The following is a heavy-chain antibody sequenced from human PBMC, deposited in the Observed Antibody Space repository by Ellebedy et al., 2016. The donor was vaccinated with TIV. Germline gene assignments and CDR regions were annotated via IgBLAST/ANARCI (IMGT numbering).Heavy chain of an antibody. V-gene: IGHV3-33*08. CDR1: GFTFSSYG. CDR2: IWYDGSNK. D-gene: IGHD3-9*01. CDR3: ATDYDILTGYYSPRYYGMDV. Sequence: GESLKISXAASGFTFSSYGMHWVRQAPGKGLEWVAVIWYDGSNKYYADSVKGRFTISRDNSKNTLYLQMNSLRAEDTAVYYCATDYDILTGYYSPRYYGMDVWGQGTTVTVSS. J-gene: IGHJ6*02.